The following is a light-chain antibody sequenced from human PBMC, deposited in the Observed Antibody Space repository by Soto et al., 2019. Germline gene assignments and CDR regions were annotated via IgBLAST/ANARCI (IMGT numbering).Light chain of an antibody. CDR2: EVT. CDR3: SSFTTSSTYV. CDR1: SSDVGIYNY. V-gene: IGLV2-14*01. Sequence: QSVLTQPASVSGSPGQSITISCTGTSSDVGIYNYVSWYQHHPGKAPKLILYEVTHRPSGVSGVSDRFSGSKSGNTASLTISGLQAEDEADYYCSSFTTSSTYVFGTGTKV. J-gene: IGLJ1*01.